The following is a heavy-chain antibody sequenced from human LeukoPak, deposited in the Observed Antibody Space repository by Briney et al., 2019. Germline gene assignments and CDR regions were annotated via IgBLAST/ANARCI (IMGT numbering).Heavy chain of an antibody. D-gene: IGHD5-18*01. CDR3: VKGGPRGYSYCYMVY. CDR2: VSGVGGST. J-gene: IGHJ4*02. V-gene: IGHV3-23*01. Sequence: PGGSLRLSCAASGFTFTSYVMTWVRQAPGQGLEWVSAVSGVGGSTYYAESVKGRFTISRDNSKNTLYLQMNSLRGEDTAVYCCVKGGPRGYSYCYMVYWGQGTLVTVSS. CDR1: GFTFTSYV.